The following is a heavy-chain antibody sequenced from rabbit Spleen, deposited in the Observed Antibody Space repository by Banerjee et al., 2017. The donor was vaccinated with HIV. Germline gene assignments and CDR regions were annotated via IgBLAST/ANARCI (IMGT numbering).Heavy chain of an antibody. CDR3: ARFYAGYGDFGYAEM. D-gene: IGHD7-1*01. Sequence: QSLEESGGDLVKPGTSLTLTCKASGFSFSSGYYMCWVRQAPGKGLEWIACIAAGSGGTTYYASWAKGRFTISKTSSTTVTLQMTSLTAADTATYFCARFYAGYGDFGYAEMWGQGTLVTVS. CDR1: GFSFSSGYY. CDR2: IAAGSGGTT. V-gene: IGHV1S40*01. J-gene: IGHJ3*01.